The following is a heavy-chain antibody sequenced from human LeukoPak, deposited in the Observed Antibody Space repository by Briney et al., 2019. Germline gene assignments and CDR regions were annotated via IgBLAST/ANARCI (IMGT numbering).Heavy chain of an antibody. D-gene: IGHD3-3*01. V-gene: IGHV4-39*01. CDR3: ARQTGYDFWSGYYKGGYYFDY. CDR2: IYYSGST. J-gene: IGHJ4*02. CDR1: GGSISSSSYY. Sequence: PSETLSLTCTVSGGSISSSSYYWGWIRQPPGKGLEWIGSIYYSGSTYYNPSLKSRVTISVDTSKNQFSLKLSSVTAADTAVYYCARQTGYDFWSGYYKGGYYFDYWGQGTLVTVSS.